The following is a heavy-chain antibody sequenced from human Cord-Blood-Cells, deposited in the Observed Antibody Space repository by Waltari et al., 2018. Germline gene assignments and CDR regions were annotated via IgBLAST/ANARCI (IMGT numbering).Heavy chain of an antibody. CDR2: IYHSGST. J-gene: IGHJ4*02. D-gene: IGHD6-25*01. CDR1: GGSISSSNW. Sequence: QVQLQESGPGLVKPSGTLSLTCAVSGGSISSSNWWSWVRQPPGKGLEWIGEIYHSGSTNYNPALKRRVTISVDKSKNQFSRKLSSVTAADTAVYYCARDRGYDYFDYWGQGTLVTVSS. V-gene: IGHV4-4*02. CDR3: ARDRGYDYFDY.